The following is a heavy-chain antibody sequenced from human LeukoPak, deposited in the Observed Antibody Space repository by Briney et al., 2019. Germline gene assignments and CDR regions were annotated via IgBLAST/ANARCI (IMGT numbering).Heavy chain of an antibody. J-gene: IGHJ3*02. V-gene: IGHV4-61*02. D-gene: IGHD6-13*01. CDR1: GGSISSGSYY. Sequence: TSETLSLTCTVSGGSISSGSYYWSWIRQPAGKGLEWIGRIYTSGSTNYNPSLKSRVTISVDTSKNQFSLKLSSVAAADTAVYYCARERGSSSWYEYDAFDIWGQGTMVTVSS. CDR2: IYTSGST. CDR3: ARERGSSSWYEYDAFDI.